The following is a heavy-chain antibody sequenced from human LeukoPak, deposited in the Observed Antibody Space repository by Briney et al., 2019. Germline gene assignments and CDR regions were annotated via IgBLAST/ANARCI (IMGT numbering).Heavy chain of an antibody. Sequence: ASVKVSCKASGYTSTGYYMHWVRQAPGQGLEWMGWINPNSGGTNYAQKFQGRVTMTRDTSISTAYMELSRLRSDDTAVYYCARGGIVVVVAANDYWGQGTLVTVSS. CDR2: INPNSGGT. J-gene: IGHJ4*02. D-gene: IGHD2-15*01. CDR3: ARGGIVVVVAANDY. CDR1: GYTSTGYY. V-gene: IGHV1-2*02.